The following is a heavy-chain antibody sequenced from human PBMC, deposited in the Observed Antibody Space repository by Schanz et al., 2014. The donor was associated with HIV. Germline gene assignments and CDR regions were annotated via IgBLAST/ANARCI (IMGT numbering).Heavy chain of an antibody. J-gene: IGHJ6*02. V-gene: IGHV3-66*01. CDR3: ARVASAVDGADYGMDV. CDR1: GFTFGDSN. Sequence: EVQLVESGGGLVQPGGSLTLSCAASGFTFGDSNIHWVRQAPGKGLEWVSVIHSDGTKYYADSVKGRFIISRDKSKNTLYLQMNSLRVEDTAVYYCARVASAVDGADYGMDVWGQGIMVTVSS. D-gene: IGHD2-15*01. CDR2: IHSDGTK.